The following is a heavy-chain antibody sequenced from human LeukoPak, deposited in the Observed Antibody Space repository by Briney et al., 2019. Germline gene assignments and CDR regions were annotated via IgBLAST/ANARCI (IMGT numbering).Heavy chain of an antibody. CDR1: GHTFTSYG. J-gene: IGHJ6*02. CDR2: ISCYNGNS. Sequence: ASVKVSCKASGHTFTSYGISWVRQAPGQRPEWMGWISCYNGNSKSSEKFQGRVTMTIETSTSTVYMELRTLKNDDTAVYYCARDAGDGMDVWGLGTTVIVSS. CDR3: ARDAGDGMDV. V-gene: IGHV1-18*01.